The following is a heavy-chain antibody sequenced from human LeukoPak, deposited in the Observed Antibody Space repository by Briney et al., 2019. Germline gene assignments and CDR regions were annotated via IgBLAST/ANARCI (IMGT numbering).Heavy chain of an antibody. CDR3: AREPGYSSGWAYNWFDP. D-gene: IGHD6-19*01. CDR1: GYSLSSGYY. CDR2: IYHSGRT. J-gene: IGHJ5*02. Sequence: KPSETLSLTCTVSGYSLSSGYYWGWIRPPPGKGLEWIGSIYHSGRTYYNPSLKSRVTISVDTSKNQFSLKLSSVTAADTAVYYCAREPGYSSGWAYNWFDPWGQGTLVTVSS. V-gene: IGHV4-38-2*02.